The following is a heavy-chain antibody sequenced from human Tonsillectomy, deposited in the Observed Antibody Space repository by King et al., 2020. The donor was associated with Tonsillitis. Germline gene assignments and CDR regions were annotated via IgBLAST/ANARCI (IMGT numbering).Heavy chain of an antibody. Sequence: VQLVESGGGVVQPGGSLRLSCAASGFTFSDYGMHWVRQAPGKGLACVASLSHDGSAKYYADSVKGRFTISRDNSKKKVYLQMNSLRVEDTAIYYCANLAIDSFDVWGQGTKVIVSS. CDR1: GFTFSDYG. J-gene: IGHJ3*01. V-gene: IGHV3-33*05. CDR2: LSHDGSAK. CDR3: ANLAIDSFDV.